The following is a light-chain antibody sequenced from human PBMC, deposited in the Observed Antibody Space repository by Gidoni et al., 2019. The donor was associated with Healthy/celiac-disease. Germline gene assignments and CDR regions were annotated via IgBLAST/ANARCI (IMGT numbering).Light chain of an antibody. CDR1: QSISSW. CDR3: QQYNTYAGT. CDR2: KAS. J-gene: IGKJ1*01. V-gene: IGKV1-5*03. Sequence: DIQLTQSPSTLSASVGDRATITCRASQSISSWLAWYQQKPGKAPKLLIYKASSLESGVPSRFSGSGSGTEFTLTVSSLQPDDFATYYCQQYNTYAGTFXQXTKVEIK.